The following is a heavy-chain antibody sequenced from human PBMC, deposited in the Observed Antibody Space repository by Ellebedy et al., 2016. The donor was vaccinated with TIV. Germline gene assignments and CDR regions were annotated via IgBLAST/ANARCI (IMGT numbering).Heavy chain of an antibody. J-gene: IGHJ4*02. CDR2: ISSDSDYI. V-gene: IGHV3-21*06. CDR1: GFTFSDAW. D-gene: IGHD1-26*01. Sequence: GESLKISXAASGFTFSDAWLSWVRQAPGKGLEWVSSISSDSDYIFYADSVKGRFTISRDNAKNSLYLQMNSLRAEDTAVYYVYSGGYWGQGTLVTVSS. CDR3: YSGGY.